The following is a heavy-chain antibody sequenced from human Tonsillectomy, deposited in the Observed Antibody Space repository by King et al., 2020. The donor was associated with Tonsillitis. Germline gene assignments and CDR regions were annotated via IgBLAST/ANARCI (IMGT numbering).Heavy chain of an antibody. V-gene: IGHV1-8*01. CDR3: AREMGTIFGVVIGPGY. D-gene: IGHD3-3*01. Sequence: QLVQSGAEVKMPGASVKVSCKASGYTFTNYDINWVRQATGQGLEWMGWMNPSSGNSGYSQQFQGRVTMTRDASRGTAYMELSSLRSEDTAVYYCAREMGTIFGVVIGPGYWGQGTLVTVSS. J-gene: IGHJ4*02. CDR1: GYTFTNYD. CDR2: MNPSSGNS.